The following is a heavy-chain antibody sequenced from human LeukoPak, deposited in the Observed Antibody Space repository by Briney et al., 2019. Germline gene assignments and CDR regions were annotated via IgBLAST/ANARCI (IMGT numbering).Heavy chain of an antibody. Sequence: GGSLRLSCTASGFIFSSYSMNWVRQAPGKGLEWVSYISSGVTTTYYADSVKGRFTISRDNAKNSLYLQMNSLRDEDTAVYYCARRGTGPFDYWSQGTLVTVSS. CDR2: ISSGVTTT. CDR3: ARRGTGPFDY. CDR1: GFIFSSYS. D-gene: IGHD1-1*01. J-gene: IGHJ4*02. V-gene: IGHV3-48*02.